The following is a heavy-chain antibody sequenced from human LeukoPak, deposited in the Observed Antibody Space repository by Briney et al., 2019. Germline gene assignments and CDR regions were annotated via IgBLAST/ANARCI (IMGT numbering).Heavy chain of an antibody. D-gene: IGHD5-18*01. Sequence: PGGSLRLSCAASGVTFSSYAMSWVRQAPGKGLEWVSAISSSGGSTYYADSVKGRFTISRGNSKNTLYLQMHSMRAEDTAVYYCGKMVSRASPTDYWGQGTLVTVSS. V-gene: IGHV3-23*01. CDR3: GKMVSRASPTDY. J-gene: IGHJ4*02. CDR1: GVTFSSYA. CDR2: ISSSGGST.